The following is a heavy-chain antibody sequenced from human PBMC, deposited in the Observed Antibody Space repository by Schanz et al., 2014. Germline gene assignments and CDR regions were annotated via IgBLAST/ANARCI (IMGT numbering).Heavy chain of an antibody. CDR3: ARDKGGYYPFDY. D-gene: IGHD3-22*01. CDR1: GFTFRTYA. Sequence: VQLVESGGGVVQPGGSLRLSCTVSGFTFRTYAVHWVRQAPGMGLEWLANVKQDGIEKYYLDSVKGRFTISRDNAKNSLYLQMNSLRAEDTAVYYCARDKGGYYPFDYWGQGSLVTVSS. J-gene: IGHJ4*02. V-gene: IGHV3-7*01. CDR2: VKQDGIEK.